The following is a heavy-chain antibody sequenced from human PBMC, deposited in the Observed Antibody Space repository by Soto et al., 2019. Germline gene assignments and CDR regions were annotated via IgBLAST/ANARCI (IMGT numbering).Heavy chain of an antibody. J-gene: IGHJ3*02. Sequence: QITLKESGPTLVKPTQTLTLTCTFSGFSLSTSGVGVGWIRQPPGKALEWLALIYWDDDKRYSPSLKSRLTITKDTSKNQVVLTMTNMDPVDTVTYYCAHRYMTTRAFDIWGQGTMVTVSS. D-gene: IGHD1-1*01. V-gene: IGHV2-5*02. CDR3: AHRYMTTRAFDI. CDR1: GFSLSTSGVG. CDR2: IYWDDDK.